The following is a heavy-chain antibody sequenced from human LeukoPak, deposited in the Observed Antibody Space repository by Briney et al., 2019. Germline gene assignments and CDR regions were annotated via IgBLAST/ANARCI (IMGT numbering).Heavy chain of an antibody. CDR3: ARELWFGESHYYGMDV. D-gene: IGHD3-10*01. J-gene: IGHJ6*02. CDR1: GYTFTGYY. CDR2: INPNSGGT. V-gene: IGHV1-2*02. Sequence: GASVKVSCKASGYTFTGYYMHWVRHTPGQGLEWMGWINPNSGGTNYAQKFQGRVTMTRDTSISTAYMELSRLRSDDTAVYYCARELWFGESHYYGMDVWGQGTTVTVSS.